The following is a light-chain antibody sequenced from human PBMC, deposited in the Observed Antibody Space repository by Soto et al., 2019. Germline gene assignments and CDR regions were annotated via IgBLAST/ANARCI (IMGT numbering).Light chain of an antibody. Sequence: QSVLTQPASVPGSPGQSITISCTGTSSDVGGYNYVSWYQQHPGKAPKLMIYDVSNRPSGVSNRFSGSKSGNTASLTISGLQAEDEADYYCSSYTSSSTSVFGTGTKVTVL. CDR1: SSDVGGYNY. CDR3: SSYTSSSTSV. V-gene: IGLV2-14*01. J-gene: IGLJ1*01. CDR2: DVS.